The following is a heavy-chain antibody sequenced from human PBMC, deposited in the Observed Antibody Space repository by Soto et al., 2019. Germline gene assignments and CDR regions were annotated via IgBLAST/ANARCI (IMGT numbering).Heavy chain of an antibody. D-gene: IGHD6-13*01. CDR2: FDPEDGET. CDR1: GYTLTELS. Sequence: ASVKVSCKVSGYTLTELSMHWVRQAPGKGLEWMGGFDPEDGETIYAQKFQGRVTMTKDTSTDTAYMELSSLRSEDTAVYYCATTPYSSRKSIYYYYMDVWGKGTTVTVSS. V-gene: IGHV1-24*01. J-gene: IGHJ6*03. CDR3: ATTPYSSRKSIYYYYMDV.